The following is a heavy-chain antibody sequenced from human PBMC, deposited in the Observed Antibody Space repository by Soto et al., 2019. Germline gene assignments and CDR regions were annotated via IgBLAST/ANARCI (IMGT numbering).Heavy chain of an antibody. V-gene: IGHV4-59*02. CDR2: IHHNGNT. D-gene: IGHD3-10*01. CDR3: VGVRKPDQWLGLAY. J-gene: IGHJ4*02. CDR1: RYSVSTFY. Sequence: QVQLLESGPGLVKPSETLSLTCTVFRYSVSTFYWSWIRQSPGTGLEWIGCIHHNGNTYSSPSLNIRVTFTRGTSKTQISPKPSSVTAADTAVYYCVGVRKPDQWLGLAYWGRGTLVSVSS.